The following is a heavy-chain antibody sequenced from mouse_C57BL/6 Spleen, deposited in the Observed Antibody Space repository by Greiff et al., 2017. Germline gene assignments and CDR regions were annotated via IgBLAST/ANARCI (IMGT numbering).Heavy chain of an antibody. Sequence: DVMLVESGGGLVKPGGSLKLSCAASGFTFSSYAMSWVRQTPEKRLEWVATISDGGSYTYYPDNVKGRFTISRDNAKNNLYLQMSHLKSEDTAMYYCARDNYGSSTGFAYWGQGTLVTVSA. CDR1: GFTFSSYA. V-gene: IGHV5-4*01. CDR2: ISDGGSYT. CDR3: ARDNYGSSTGFAY. J-gene: IGHJ3*01. D-gene: IGHD1-1*01.